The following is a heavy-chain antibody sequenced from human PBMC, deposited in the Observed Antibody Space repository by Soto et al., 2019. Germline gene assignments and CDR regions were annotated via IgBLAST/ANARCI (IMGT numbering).Heavy chain of an antibody. V-gene: IGHV1-24*01. CDR3: ARVGSYGYVYDYYYGMDV. CDR2: FDPEDGET. CDR1: GYTLTELS. D-gene: IGHD5-18*01. Sequence: ASVKVSCKVSGYTLTELSMHWVRQAPGKGLEWMGGFDPEDGETIYAQKFQGRVTISVDTSKNQFSLKLSSVTAADTAVYYCARVGSYGYVYDYYYGMDVWGQGTTVTVSS. J-gene: IGHJ6*02.